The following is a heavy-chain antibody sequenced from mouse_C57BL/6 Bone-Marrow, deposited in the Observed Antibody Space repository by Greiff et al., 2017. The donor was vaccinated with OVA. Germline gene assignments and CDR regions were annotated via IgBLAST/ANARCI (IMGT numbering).Heavy chain of an antibody. CDR3: ARASRVTVPFDY. CDR1: GFNIKDYY. Sequence: VQLQQSGAELVKPGASVKLSCTASGFNIKDYYMHWVKQRTEQGLEWIGRIDPEDGETKYAPKFQGKATITAATSANTTYLQLSIHNSKDTAVSCWARASRVTVPFDYWGQGTTLTVSS. V-gene: IGHV14-2*01. CDR2: IDPEDGET. D-gene: IGHD2-3*01. J-gene: IGHJ2*01.